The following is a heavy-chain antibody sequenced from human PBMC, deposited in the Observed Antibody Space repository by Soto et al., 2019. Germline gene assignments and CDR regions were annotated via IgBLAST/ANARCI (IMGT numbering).Heavy chain of an antibody. Sequence: SETLSLTCTVSGVSIHNSHSFWAWIRQPPGEGLQFIASVYHNGGAHYNSSLKSRVTISVDTANNQVSLRMRSLTAADTAFYYCGRVVEGATRHTDPDSWGQGILVTV. D-gene: IGHD2-21*01. CDR2: VYHNGGA. CDR3: GRVVEGATRHTDPDS. J-gene: IGHJ5*01. CDR1: GVSIHNSHSF. V-gene: IGHV4-39*01.